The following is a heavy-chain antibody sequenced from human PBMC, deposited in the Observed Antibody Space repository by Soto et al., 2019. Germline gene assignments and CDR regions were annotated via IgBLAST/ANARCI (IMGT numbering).Heavy chain of an antibody. V-gene: IGHV1-18*04. CDR3: ARGITIFGVVGNWFDP. J-gene: IGHJ5*02. CDR1: GYTFTSYG. CDR2: ISAYNGNT. D-gene: IGHD3-3*01. Sequence: ASVKFSCKASGYTFTSYGISWVRQAPGQGLEWMGWISAYNGNTNYAQKLQGRVTMTTDTSTSTAYMELRSLRSDDTAVYYCARGITIFGVVGNWFDPWGQGTLVTVSS.